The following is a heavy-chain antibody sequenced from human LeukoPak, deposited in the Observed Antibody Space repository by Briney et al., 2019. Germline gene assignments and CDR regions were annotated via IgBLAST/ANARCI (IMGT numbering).Heavy chain of an antibody. CDR3: ARDQNGSGPHYSYGMDV. D-gene: IGHD3-10*01. V-gene: IGHV4-59*12. J-gene: IGHJ6*02. CDR1: GGSISSYY. Sequence: SETLSLTCTLSGGSISSYYWSWIRQPPGKGLEWIGYIKYSVTTNYNPSLTSRVTISVDQSKNQFSLKLSSVTAADTAVYYCARDQNGSGPHYSYGMDVWGQGTTVTVSS. CDR2: IKYSVTT.